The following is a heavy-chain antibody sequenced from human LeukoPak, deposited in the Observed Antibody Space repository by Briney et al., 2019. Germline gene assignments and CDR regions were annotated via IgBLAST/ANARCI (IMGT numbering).Heavy chain of an antibody. CDR2: IIPIFGTA. CDR3: ARLPLRSIAVGYYGMDV. Sequence: ASVKVSCKASGYTFTSYGISWVRQAPGQGLEWMGGIIPIFGTANYEQKFQGRVTITADESTSTAYMELSSLRSEDTAVYYCARLPLRSIAVGYYGMDVWGQGTTVTVSS. CDR1: GYTFTSYG. V-gene: IGHV1-69*13. D-gene: IGHD6-6*01. J-gene: IGHJ6*02.